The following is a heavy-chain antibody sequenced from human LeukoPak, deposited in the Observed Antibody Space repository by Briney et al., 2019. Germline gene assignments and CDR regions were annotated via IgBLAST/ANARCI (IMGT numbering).Heavy chain of an antibody. V-gene: IGHV1-24*01. Sequence: ASVKVSCKVSGYTLTELSMHWVRQAPGKGLEWMGGFDPEDGETIYAQKFQGRVTMTEDTSTDTAYMELSSVRSEDTAVYYCATWFRSGSPSRHNWFDPWGRGTLVTVSS. D-gene: IGHD3-10*01. CDR2: FDPEDGET. J-gene: IGHJ5*02. CDR1: GYTLTELS. CDR3: ATWFRSGSPSRHNWFDP.